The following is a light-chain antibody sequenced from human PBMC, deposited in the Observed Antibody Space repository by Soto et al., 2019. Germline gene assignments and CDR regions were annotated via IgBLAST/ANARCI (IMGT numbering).Light chain of an antibody. J-gene: IGKJ1*01. CDR3: QPWVGSPT. CDR2: GAS. V-gene: IGKV3-20*01. CDR1: QSVSSN. Sequence: VWAQYAGTLSLSGGERATLSSRASQSVSSNFAWYQQKPGQAPRLLIYGASSRTTGIPDRFSCSGSGTDFTRSIVRLEPEDRATYYCQPWVGSPTFGQGTKVDIK.